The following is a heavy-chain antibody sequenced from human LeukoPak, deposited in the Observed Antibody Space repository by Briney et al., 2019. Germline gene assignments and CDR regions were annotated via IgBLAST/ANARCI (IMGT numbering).Heavy chain of an antibody. CDR3: ARDQGTYMDV. V-gene: IGHV1-18*01. Sequence: ASVKVSCKASGYTFTSYAMNWVRQAPGQGLEWMGWISAYSGNTNYAQKLQGRVTMTTDTSTSTAYMELRSLRSDDTAVYYCARDQGTYMDVWGKGTTVTISS. CDR2: ISAYSGNT. CDR1: GYTFTSYA. J-gene: IGHJ6*03. D-gene: IGHD1-7*01.